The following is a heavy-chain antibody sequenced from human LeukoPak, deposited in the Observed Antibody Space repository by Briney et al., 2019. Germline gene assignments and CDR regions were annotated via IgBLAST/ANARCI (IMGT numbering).Heavy chain of an antibody. D-gene: IGHD1-7*01. Sequence: GGSLRLSCAASGFTFSSYAMSWVRQAPGKGLEWVSAISGSGGSTYYADSVKGRFTISRDNSKNTLYLQMNSLRAEDTAVYYRAKDQRDDWNYAFDYWGQGTLVTVSS. CDR3: AKDQRDDWNYAFDY. V-gene: IGHV3-23*01. CDR2: ISGSGGST. J-gene: IGHJ4*02. CDR1: GFTFSSYA.